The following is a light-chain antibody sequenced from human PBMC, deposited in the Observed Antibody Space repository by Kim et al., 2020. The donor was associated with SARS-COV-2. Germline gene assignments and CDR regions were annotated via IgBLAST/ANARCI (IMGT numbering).Light chain of an antibody. Sequence: QSVTISCTGTSSDVGGYNYVSWYQQYPGKAPKLMIYDVIKRPSGVPDRFSGSKSGNTASLTISGLQAEDEAAYYCCSYAGGYTQVAFGGGTKLTVL. CDR3: CSYAGGYTQVA. J-gene: IGLJ2*01. CDR1: SSDVGGYNY. CDR2: DVI. V-gene: IGLV2-11*01.